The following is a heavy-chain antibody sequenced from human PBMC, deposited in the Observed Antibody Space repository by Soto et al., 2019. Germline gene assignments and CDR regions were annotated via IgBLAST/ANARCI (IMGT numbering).Heavy chain of an antibody. CDR1: GFTFSSYG. CDR2: IWYDGSNK. CDR3: AREGGYSGPRLFDY. V-gene: IGHV3-33*01. Sequence: QVQLVESGGGVVQPGRSLRLSCAASGFTFSSYGMHWVRQAPGKGLEWVAVIWYDGSNKYYADSVKGRFTISRDNSKNTLYLQMNSLRAEDTAVYYCAREGGYSGPRLFDYWGQGTLVTVSS. J-gene: IGHJ4*02. D-gene: IGHD5-12*01.